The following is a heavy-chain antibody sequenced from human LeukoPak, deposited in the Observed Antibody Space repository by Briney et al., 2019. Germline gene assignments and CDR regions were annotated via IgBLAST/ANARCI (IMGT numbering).Heavy chain of an antibody. Sequence: PGGSLRLSCVASGFTISGHAMSWVRQAPAKGLEWVSITVAGYSETHYADSVRGRFTISRDDSKNTLYLQMNSLRAEDTAVYYCARGREMATIWGQGTLVTVSS. D-gene: IGHD5-24*01. CDR2: TVAGYSET. V-gene: IGHV3-23*01. CDR3: ARGREMATI. J-gene: IGHJ4*02. CDR1: GFTISGHA.